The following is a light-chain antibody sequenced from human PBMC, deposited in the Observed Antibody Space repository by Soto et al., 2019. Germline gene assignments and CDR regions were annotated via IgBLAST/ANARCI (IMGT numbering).Light chain of an antibody. J-gene: IGLJ1*01. CDR2: DVS. Sequence: QSALTQPASVSGSRGQSITISCTGTSSDVGAYNFVSWYQQHPGKLPKLMIFDVSRRPSGVSDRFSGSKSGNTASLTISGLPAEGGGDYYRHSYTSSSPPVFGRGNKLPVL. CDR3: HSYTSSSPPV. V-gene: IGLV2-14*03. CDR1: SSDVGAYNF.